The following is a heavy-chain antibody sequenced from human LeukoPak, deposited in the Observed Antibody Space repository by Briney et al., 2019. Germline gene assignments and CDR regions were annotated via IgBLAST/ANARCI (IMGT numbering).Heavy chain of an antibody. Sequence: GGSLRLSCAASGFTFNSYWMHWVRQVPGKGLVWVSAISGSGGSTYYADSVKGRFTISRDNSKNTLYLQMNSLRAEDTAVYYCARRAGGYSHPYDYWGQGILVTVSS. V-gene: IGHV3-23*01. D-gene: IGHD4-23*01. CDR1: GFTFNSYW. CDR3: ARRAGGYSHPYDY. CDR2: ISGSGGST. J-gene: IGHJ4*02.